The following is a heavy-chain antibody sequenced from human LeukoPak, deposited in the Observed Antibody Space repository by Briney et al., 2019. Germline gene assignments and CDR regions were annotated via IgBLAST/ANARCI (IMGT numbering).Heavy chain of an antibody. CDR1: GYSFTSYW. J-gene: IGHJ5*02. D-gene: IGHD6-6*01. V-gene: IGHV5-51*01. CDR3: ARGGYGQLVFNWFDP. Sequence: GESLKISCKGSGYSFTSYWIGWVRQMPGKVLEWMGIIYPGDSDTRYSPSFQGQVTISADKSISTAYLQWSSLKASDTAMYYCARGGYGQLVFNWFDPWGQGTLVTVSS. CDR2: IYPGDSDT.